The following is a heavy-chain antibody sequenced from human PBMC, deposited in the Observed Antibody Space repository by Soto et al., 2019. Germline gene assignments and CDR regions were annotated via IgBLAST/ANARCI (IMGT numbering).Heavy chain of an antibody. Sequence: SLTCAVYGGSFSGYYWSWIRQPPGKGLEWIGEINHSGSTNYNPSLKSRVTISVDTSKNQFSLKLSSVTAADTAVYYCARSYGSGNFYYYYYGMDVWGQGTTVTVSS. V-gene: IGHV4-34*01. D-gene: IGHD3-10*01. CDR3: ARSYGSGNFYYYYYGMDV. J-gene: IGHJ6*02. CDR2: INHSGST. CDR1: GGSFSGYY.